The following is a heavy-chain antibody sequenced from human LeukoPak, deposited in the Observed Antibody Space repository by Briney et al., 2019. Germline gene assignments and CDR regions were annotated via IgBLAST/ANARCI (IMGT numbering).Heavy chain of an antibody. Sequence: GGSLRLSCAASGFTFSSYEMNWVRQAPGKGLEWISYISSSGSTMYYADSVKGRFTISRGNAKNSLYLQMNSLRAEDTAIYYGASSSWYALDYWGQGTLVTVSS. CDR2: ISSSGSTM. J-gene: IGHJ4*02. D-gene: IGHD6-13*01. V-gene: IGHV3-48*03. CDR3: ASSSWYALDY. CDR1: GFTFSSYE.